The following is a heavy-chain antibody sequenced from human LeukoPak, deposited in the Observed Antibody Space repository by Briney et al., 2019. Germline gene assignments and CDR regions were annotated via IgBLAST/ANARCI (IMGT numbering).Heavy chain of an antibody. Sequence: GESLKISCKASGYSFTSYWIGWVRQMPGKGLGWMGIIYPGDSDTRYSPSFQGQVTISADKSISTAYLQWGSLKASDTAMYYCARLMGIAARLRYFDYWGQGTLVTVSS. D-gene: IGHD6-6*01. CDR3: ARLMGIAARLRYFDY. CDR2: IYPGDSDT. J-gene: IGHJ4*02. V-gene: IGHV5-51*01. CDR1: GYSFTSYW.